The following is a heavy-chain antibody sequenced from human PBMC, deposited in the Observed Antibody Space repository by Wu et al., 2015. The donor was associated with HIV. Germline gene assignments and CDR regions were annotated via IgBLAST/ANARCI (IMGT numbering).Heavy chain of an antibody. D-gene: IGHD5-18*01. V-gene: IGHV1-69*13. J-gene: IGHJ4*02. CDR1: GGTFSTYA. CDR2: IVPLFDAP. Sequence: QVQLVQSGAEVKKPGSSVRVSCKASGGTFSTYAISWVRQAPGRGLEWMGRIVPLFDAPNYAQRFHDRLTITADGSTTTAYMELRNLRSEDTAVYYCARLEDLAYSYYFGYWGQGTLVTVSS. CDR3: ARLEDLAYSYYFGY.